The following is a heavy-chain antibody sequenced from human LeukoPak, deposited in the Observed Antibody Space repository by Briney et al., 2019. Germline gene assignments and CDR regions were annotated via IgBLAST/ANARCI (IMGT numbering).Heavy chain of an antibody. CDR1: GFTVSSNH. CDR3: AGGPAGYN. CDR2: IYSGGST. J-gene: IGHJ4*02. V-gene: IGHV3-53*01. Sequence: GGSLRLSCAASGFTVSSNHMSWVRQAPGKGLEWVSVIYSGGSTDYADSVKGRFTISRDNLKNTLYLQMNSLRAEDTAVYYCAGGPAGYNWGQGTLVTFSS. D-gene: IGHD1-1*01.